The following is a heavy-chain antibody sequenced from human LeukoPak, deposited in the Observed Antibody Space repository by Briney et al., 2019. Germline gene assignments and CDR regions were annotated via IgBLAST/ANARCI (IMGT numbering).Heavy chain of an antibody. D-gene: IGHD2-2*01. J-gene: IGHJ4*02. Sequence: SETLSLTCAVYGGSFSGYHWSWIRQPPGKGLEWIGEINHSGSTNYNPSLKSRVTISVDTSKNQFSLKLSSVTAADTAVYYCARDVVAAVGSFDYWGQGTQVTVSS. CDR1: GGSFSGYH. CDR2: INHSGST. V-gene: IGHV4-34*01. CDR3: ARDVVAAVGSFDY.